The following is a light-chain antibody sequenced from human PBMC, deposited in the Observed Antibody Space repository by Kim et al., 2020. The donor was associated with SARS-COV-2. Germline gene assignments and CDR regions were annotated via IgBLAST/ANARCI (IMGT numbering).Light chain of an antibody. V-gene: IGKV1-12*01. CDR1: QDISDS. CDR2: AAS. Sequence: SSSVGSKVTITCRPGQDISDSLAWYQQKPGKAPNLLILAASSLQSGVPSRFTGSGSGTEFTLTISSLQPEDPATYYCQQAISYPTFGQGTKVDIK. CDR3: QQAISYPT. J-gene: IGKJ1*01.